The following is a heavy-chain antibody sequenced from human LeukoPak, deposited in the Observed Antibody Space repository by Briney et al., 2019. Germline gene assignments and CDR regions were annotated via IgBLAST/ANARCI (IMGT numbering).Heavy chain of an antibody. CDR2: IRSKANSYAT. D-gene: IGHD6-19*01. CDR1: GFTFSDSA. J-gene: IGHJ4*02. V-gene: IGHV3-73*01. Sequence: PGGSLRLSCAASGFTFSDSAMHWVRQASGKGLEWVGRIRSKANSYATAYAASVKGRFIISRDESKNTAYLQMNSLKTEDTAVYYCVTAVAGPDYWGQGTLVTVSS. CDR3: VTAVAGPDY.